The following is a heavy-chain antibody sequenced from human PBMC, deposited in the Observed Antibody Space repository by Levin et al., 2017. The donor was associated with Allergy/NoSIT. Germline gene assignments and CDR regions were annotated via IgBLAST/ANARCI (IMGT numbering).Heavy chain of an antibody. J-gene: IGHJ3*01. V-gene: IGHV1-58*02. CDR1: GYTFSNSA. D-gene: IGHD2-8*01. CDR3: AAELYSLGRGCAFDL. CDR2: IVVGTGTT. Sequence: SVKVSCKASGYTFSNSAMQWVRQARGERLEWIGWIVVGTGTTSYAQNLHGRVTISRDMSTSTVYMELSSLRFDDTAVYYCAAELYSLGRGCAFDLWGQGTMVTVSS.